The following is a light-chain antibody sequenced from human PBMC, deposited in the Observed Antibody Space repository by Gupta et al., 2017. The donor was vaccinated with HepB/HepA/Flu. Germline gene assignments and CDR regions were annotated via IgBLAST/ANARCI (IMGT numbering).Light chain of an antibody. J-gene: IGKJ3*01. V-gene: IGKV3-11*01. CDR2: DAS. CDR1: QSVSSY. CDR3: QQRSNWPPRLT. Sequence: ETVLTQSTGTLSLSPGERATLSCRASQSVSSYLAWSQHKTGQAPRLLIYDASNRATGIPARFSGSGSGTDFTLTISSLEPEDFAVYYCQQRSNWPPRLTFGPGTKVEIK.